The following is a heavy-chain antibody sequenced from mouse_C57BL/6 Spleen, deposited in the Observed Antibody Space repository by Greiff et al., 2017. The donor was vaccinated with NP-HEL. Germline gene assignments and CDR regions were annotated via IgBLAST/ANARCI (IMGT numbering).Heavy chain of an antibody. CDR1: GYTFTDYN. J-gene: IGHJ4*01. Sequence: VQLQQSGPELVKPGASVKIPCKASGYTFTDYNMNWVKQSHGKSLEWIGDINPNNGGTIYNQKFKGKATLTVDQSSSTAYMELRRLTSEDTAVYYGARWGNLDAMDYWGQGTSVTVSA. CDR3: ARWGNLDAMDY. CDR2: INPNNGGT. D-gene: IGHD2-1*01. V-gene: IGHV1-18*01.